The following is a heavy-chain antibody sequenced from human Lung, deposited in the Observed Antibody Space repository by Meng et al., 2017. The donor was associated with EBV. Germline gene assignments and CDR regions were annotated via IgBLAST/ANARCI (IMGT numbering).Heavy chain of an antibody. V-gene: IGHV7-4-1*02. D-gene: IGHD2-15*01. Sequence: GQWVQPGFELKEPGASVKVSCKASGYTFTSYAMNWVRQAPGQGLEWMGWINTNTGNPTYAQGFTGRFVFSLDTSVSTAYLQISSLKAADTAVYYCARLYCSGGSCYTIDYWGQGTLVTVSS. J-gene: IGHJ4*02. CDR1: GYTFTSYA. CDR3: ARLYCSGGSCYTIDY. CDR2: INTNTGNP.